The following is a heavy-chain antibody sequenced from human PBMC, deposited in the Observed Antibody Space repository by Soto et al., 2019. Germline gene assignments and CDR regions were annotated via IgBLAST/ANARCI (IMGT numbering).Heavy chain of an antibody. Sequence: PSETLSLTCTVSGGSISSSSYYWGWMRQPPGKGLEWIGYIYYSGSTNYNPSLKSRVTISVDTSKNHFSLKLTSVTAADTAVYYCARGPGPDYFDYWGQGTLVTVSS. CDR3: ARGPGPDYFDY. CDR1: GGSISSSSYY. J-gene: IGHJ4*02. V-gene: IGHV4-61*05. CDR2: IYYSGST.